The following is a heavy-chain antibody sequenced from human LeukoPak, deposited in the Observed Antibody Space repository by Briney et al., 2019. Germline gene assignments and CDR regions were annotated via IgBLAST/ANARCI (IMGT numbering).Heavy chain of an antibody. CDR2: SGTSGDT. CDR3: ATKTPGNYPYDY. CDR1: GLTFSTSP. D-gene: IGHD3-22*01. J-gene: IGHJ4*02. V-gene: IGHV3-23*01. Sequence: GGSLRLSCAASGLTFSTSPMNWVRLAPGNRLEWVSTSGTSGDTYCADSVKGRFTISRDNSKSTLSLQMANLRFEDTAVYYCATKTPGNYPYDYWGQGTLVTVSP.